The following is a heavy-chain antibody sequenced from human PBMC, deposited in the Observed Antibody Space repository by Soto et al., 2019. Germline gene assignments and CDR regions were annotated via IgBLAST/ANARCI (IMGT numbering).Heavy chain of an antibody. D-gene: IGHD6-13*01. CDR1: GGTFSTYT. J-gene: IGHJ3*02. V-gene: IGHV1-69*02. Sequence: SVKVSCKASGGTFSTYTIIWVRQAPGQGLEWMGRIIPMFDITNTAQSFQGRVTITADKSTSTAYLELSTLRSDDTAMYFCTLGSWSAETFDIWGRGTMVTV. CDR2: IIPMFDIT. CDR3: TLGSWSAETFDI.